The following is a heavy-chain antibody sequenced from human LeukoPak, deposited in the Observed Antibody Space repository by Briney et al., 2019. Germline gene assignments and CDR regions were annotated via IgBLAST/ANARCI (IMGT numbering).Heavy chain of an antibody. CDR3: ARQAQLAYFDY. Sequence: GESLKISCKTSGYTFTNFWIAWVRQMPGKGLEWLGAIYPDDSDTRYSPSLQGQVIISADKSISTAYLQWNSLTASDTAMYYCARQAQLAYFDYWGQGTLVTVSS. V-gene: IGHV5-51*01. J-gene: IGHJ4*02. D-gene: IGHD6-13*01. CDR1: GYTFTNFW. CDR2: IYPDDSDT.